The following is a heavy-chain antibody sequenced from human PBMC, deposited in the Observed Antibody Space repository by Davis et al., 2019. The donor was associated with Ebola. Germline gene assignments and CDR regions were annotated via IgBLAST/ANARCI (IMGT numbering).Heavy chain of an antibody. J-gene: IGHJ6*04. CDR3: ARSGLSFGVVKYHYGMDV. D-gene: IGHD3-3*01. CDR2: ISGSGGST. V-gene: IGHV3-23*01. CDR1: GFTFSSSW. Sequence: GGSLRLSCAASGFTFSSSWMTWVRQAPGKGLEWVSAISGSGGSTYYADSVKGRFTISRDNSKKTMYLQMNSLRAEDTAVYYCARSGLSFGVVKYHYGMDVWGKGTTVTVSS.